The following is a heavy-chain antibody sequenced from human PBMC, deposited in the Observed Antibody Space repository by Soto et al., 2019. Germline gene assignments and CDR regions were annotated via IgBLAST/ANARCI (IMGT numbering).Heavy chain of an antibody. CDR3: ARDFWATGRVDFGFDP. D-gene: IGHD1-1*01. CDR1: GGPISSGNYY. J-gene: IGHJ5*02. V-gene: IGHV4-31*03. Sequence: PSETLSLTCTVSGGPISSGNYYWNWIRQHPGKGLEWIGYIYYSGSTYYNPSLKSRLTISVDTSKNQFSLKLSSVTAADTAVYYCARDFWATGRVDFGFDPWGQGTLVTVSS. CDR2: IYYSGST.